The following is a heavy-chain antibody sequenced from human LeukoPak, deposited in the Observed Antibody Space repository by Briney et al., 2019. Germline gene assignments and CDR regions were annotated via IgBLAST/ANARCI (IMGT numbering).Heavy chain of an antibody. Sequence: PGGSLRLSCAASGVSVSSNYMTWVRQAPGKGLEWVSIIYSDYSGGSTYYADSVKGRFTISRDNSKNMLYLQMNSLRAEDTAVYSCARGTVTAPDYWGQGTLVTVSS. V-gene: IGHV3-53*01. D-gene: IGHD4-17*01. J-gene: IGHJ4*02. CDR1: GVSVSSNY. CDR2: IYSDYSGGST. CDR3: ARGTVTAPDY.